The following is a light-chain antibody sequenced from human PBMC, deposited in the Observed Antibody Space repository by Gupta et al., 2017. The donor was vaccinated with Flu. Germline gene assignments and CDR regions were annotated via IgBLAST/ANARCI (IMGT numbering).Light chain of an antibody. CDR1: SSDIGAYNH. V-gene: IGLV2-14*01. J-gene: IGLJ3*02. CDR3: SSYTTSSTWV. Sequence: QSALTQPASVSGSPGQSIAISCTGTSSDIGAYNHVCWYQQHPGKAPKLIIYEVNKRPSGVSNRFFGSTSGNTASLTISGLQAEDEADYYCSSYTTSSTWVFGGGTKLTVL. CDR2: EVN.